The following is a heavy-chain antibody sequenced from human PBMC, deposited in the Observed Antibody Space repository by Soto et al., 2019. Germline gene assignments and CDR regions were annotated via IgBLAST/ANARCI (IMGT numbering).Heavy chain of an antibody. J-gene: IGHJ1*01. CDR1: GFTFSDFG. D-gene: IGHD2-15*01. CDR2: ILYDGSDE. Sequence: QVQLVESGGGVVQPGRSLRLSCAASGFTFSDFGIHWVRQVPGKGLEWVGVILYDGSDEYYGDSVKGRFTISRDNSKNTAYLQMNSLRVEDTAVYYCVRYSQPHHWGQGTLVTVSS. V-gene: IGHV3-33*01. CDR3: VRYSQPHH.